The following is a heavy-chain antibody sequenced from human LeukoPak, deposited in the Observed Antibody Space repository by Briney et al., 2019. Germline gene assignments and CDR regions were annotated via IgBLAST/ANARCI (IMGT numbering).Heavy chain of an antibody. V-gene: IGHV3-48*01. D-gene: IGHD7-27*01. J-gene: IGHJ4*02. CDR3: ARDGSFNWGGPYYFDY. Sequence: GGSLRLSCAASGFTFSSFNMNWVRQAPGKGLEWVSYISSSSGTIYYADSVKGRFTISRDNAKNSLYLQMNSLRAEDTAVYYCARDGSFNWGGPYYFDYWGQGTLVTVSS. CDR1: GFTFSSFN. CDR2: ISSSSGTI.